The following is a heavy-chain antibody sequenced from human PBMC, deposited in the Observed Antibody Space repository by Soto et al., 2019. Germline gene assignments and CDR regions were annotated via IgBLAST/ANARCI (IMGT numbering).Heavy chain of an antibody. Sequence: QVQLVESGGGVVQPGRSLGLSCAASGFTFSSYGMHWIRQAPGKGLEWVAVIWYDGSNKYYADSVKGRFTISRDNSKNTLYLQMNSLRAEDTAVYYCARAFRQQLDPIDYWGQGTLVTVSS. J-gene: IGHJ4*02. CDR3: ARAFRQQLDPIDY. CDR2: IWYDGSNK. CDR1: GFTFSSYG. V-gene: IGHV3-33*01. D-gene: IGHD6-13*01.